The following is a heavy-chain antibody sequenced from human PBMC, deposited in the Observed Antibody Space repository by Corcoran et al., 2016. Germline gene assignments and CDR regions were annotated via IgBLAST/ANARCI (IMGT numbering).Heavy chain of an antibody. V-gene: IGHV3-33*01. J-gene: IGHJ3*02. D-gene: IGHD5-12*01. CDR2: IWSNGINK. CDR3: AGDPPGSGYAFHI. CDR1: GFEFNTYA. Sequence: QVQLVESGGGVVQSGRSLRLSCAASGFEFNTYAMHWVRQAPDKGLEWVAFIWSNGINKYYGDSVKGRFTISRDNSKNTHYLQMDSLRAEDTAVYYCAGDPPGSGYAFHIWGQGTMVTVSS.